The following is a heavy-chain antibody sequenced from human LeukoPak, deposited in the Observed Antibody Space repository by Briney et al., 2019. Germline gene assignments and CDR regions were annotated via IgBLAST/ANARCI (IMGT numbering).Heavy chain of an antibody. Sequence: QPGRSLRLSCAASGFTFSSYGMHWVRQAPGKGLEWVAVIWYDGSNKYYADSVKGRFTISRDNSKNTLYLQMNSLRDEDTAVYYCARSRWIAVAGDYWGQGTLVTVSS. CDR2: IWYDGSNK. D-gene: IGHD6-19*01. V-gene: IGHV3-33*01. J-gene: IGHJ4*02. CDR3: ARSRWIAVAGDY. CDR1: GFTFSSYG.